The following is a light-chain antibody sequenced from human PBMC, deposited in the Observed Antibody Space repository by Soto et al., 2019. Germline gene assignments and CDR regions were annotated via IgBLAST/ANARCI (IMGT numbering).Light chain of an antibody. CDR1: QSVTSSD. Sequence: EVVMRQSPATLSVSPGERATLSCRASQSVTSSDVAWYQQRPGQAPRLLIYGASSRATGIPDRFSGSGSGTDFTLTISRLEPEDFAVYHCQQYGSSPPTFGQGTKVDIK. J-gene: IGKJ1*01. CDR3: QQYGSSPPT. CDR2: GAS. V-gene: IGKV3-20*01.